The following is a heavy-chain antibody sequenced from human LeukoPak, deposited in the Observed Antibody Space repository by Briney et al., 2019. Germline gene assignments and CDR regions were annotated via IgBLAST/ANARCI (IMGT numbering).Heavy chain of an antibody. V-gene: IGHV3-23*01. Sequence: PGGSLRLSCAASGFTVSSNYMSWVRQAPGKGLEWVSAISGSGGSTYYADSVKGRFTISRDNSKNTLYLQMNSLRAEDTAVYYCAKDAGRITISPGLDYWGQGTLVTVSS. CDR1: GFTVSSNY. CDR2: ISGSGGST. CDR3: AKDAGRITISPGLDY. D-gene: IGHD3-9*01. J-gene: IGHJ4*02.